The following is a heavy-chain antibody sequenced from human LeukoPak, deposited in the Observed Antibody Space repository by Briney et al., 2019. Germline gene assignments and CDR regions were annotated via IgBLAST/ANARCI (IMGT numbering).Heavy chain of an antibody. CDR1: GFTLSSYW. V-gene: IGHV3-74*01. CDR3: VRGTAFWNGVDY. Sequence: GGSLRLSCAASGFTLSSYWMHWVRQPPGKGLVWVSRINSDGSMTNYADSVKGRFTISRDNANTLYLQMNGLRAEDTAVYYCVRGTAFWNGVDYWGQGTLVTVSS. D-gene: IGHD3-3*01. CDR2: INSDGSMT. J-gene: IGHJ4*02.